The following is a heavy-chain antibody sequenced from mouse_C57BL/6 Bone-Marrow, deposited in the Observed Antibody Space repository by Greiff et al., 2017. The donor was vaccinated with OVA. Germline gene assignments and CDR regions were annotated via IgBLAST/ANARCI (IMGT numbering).Heavy chain of an antibody. V-gene: IGHV1-26*01. CDR3: AREGIYSGYFDY. CDR2: INPNNGGT. Sequence: EVQLQQSGPELVKPGASVKISCKASGYTFTDYYMNWVKQSHGKSLEWIGDINPNNGGTSYNQKFKGKATLTVDKSSSTAYMELRSLTSEDSAVYYCAREGIYSGYFDYWGQGTTLTVSS. CDR1: GYTFTDYY. J-gene: IGHJ2*01. D-gene: IGHD3-1*01.